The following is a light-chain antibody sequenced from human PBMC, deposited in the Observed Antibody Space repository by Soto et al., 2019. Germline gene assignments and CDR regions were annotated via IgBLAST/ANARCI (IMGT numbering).Light chain of an antibody. CDR2: EVS. V-gene: IGLV2-23*02. J-gene: IGLJ1*01. CDR1: SSDVGSYNL. Sequence: QSVLTQPASVSGSPGQSITISCTGTSSDVGSYNLVSWYQQHPGKAPKLMIYEVSKWPSGVSNRFSGSKSGSTAPLTISGLQAEDAADYYCCSYAGSSTFYVFGTGTKVPVL. CDR3: CSYAGSSTFYV.